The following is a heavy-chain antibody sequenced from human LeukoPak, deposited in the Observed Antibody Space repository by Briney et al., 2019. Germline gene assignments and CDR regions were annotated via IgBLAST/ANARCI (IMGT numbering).Heavy chain of an antibody. D-gene: IGHD3-10*01. V-gene: IGHV4-61*02. CDR3: ARTPNLKGRYYYGSGSFIPSARYYYMDV. Sequence: PSETLSLTCTVSGGSISSGSYYWSWIRQPAGKGLEWIGRIYTSGSTNYNPSLKSRVTISVDTSKNQFSLKLSSVTAADTAVYYCARTPNLKGRYYYGSGSFIPSARYYYMDVWGKGTTVTVSS. J-gene: IGHJ6*03. CDR2: IYTSGST. CDR1: GGSISSGSYY.